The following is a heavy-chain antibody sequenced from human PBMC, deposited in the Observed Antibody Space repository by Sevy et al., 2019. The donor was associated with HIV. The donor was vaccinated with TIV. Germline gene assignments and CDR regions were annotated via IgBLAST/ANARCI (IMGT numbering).Heavy chain of an antibody. CDR3: AREGCTKPHDY. Sequence: GGSLRLSCAASGFTFSKYSTSWVRQPPGKGLEWVSTLSFGCGEINHADSVKGRFTISRDNSKNSLYLQMNNLRAEDTAVYYCAREGCTKPHDYWGQRTLVTVSS. J-gene: IGHJ4*02. D-gene: IGHD2-8*01. CDR1: GFTFSKYS. CDR2: LSFGCGEI. V-gene: IGHV3-23*01.